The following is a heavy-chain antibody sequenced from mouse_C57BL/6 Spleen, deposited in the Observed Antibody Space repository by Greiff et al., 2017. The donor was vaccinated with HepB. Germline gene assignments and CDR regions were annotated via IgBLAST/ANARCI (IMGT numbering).Heavy chain of an antibody. CDR3: TTPYGRSPSFDY. D-gene: IGHD1-1*01. CDR2: IDPENGDT. J-gene: IGHJ2*01. V-gene: IGHV14-4*01. Sequence: EVQLQQSGAELVRPGASVKLSCTASGFNIKDDYMHWVKQRPEQGLEWIGWIDPENGDTEYASKFQGKATITADTSSNTAYLQLSSLTSEDTAVYYCTTPYGRSPSFDYWGQGTTLTVSS. CDR1: GFNIKDDY.